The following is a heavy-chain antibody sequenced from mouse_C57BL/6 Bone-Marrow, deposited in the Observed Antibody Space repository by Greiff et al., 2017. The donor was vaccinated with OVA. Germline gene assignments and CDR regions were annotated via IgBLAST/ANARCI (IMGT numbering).Heavy chain of an antibody. CDR1: GYAFSSSW. CDR3: ARLKVSYFDY. J-gene: IGHJ2*01. D-gene: IGHD1-3*01. CDR2: IYPGDGDT. V-gene: IGHV1-82*01. Sequence: LVESGPELVKPGASVKISCKASGYAFSSSWMNWVKQRPGKGLEWIGRIYPGDGDTNYNGKFKGKATLTADKSSSTAYMQLSSLTSEDSAVYFCARLKVSYFDYWGQGTTLTVSS.